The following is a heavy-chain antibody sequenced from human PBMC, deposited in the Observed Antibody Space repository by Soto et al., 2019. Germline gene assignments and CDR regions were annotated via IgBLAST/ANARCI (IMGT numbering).Heavy chain of an antibody. V-gene: IGHV3-23*01. Sequence: EVQLLESGGGLVQPGGSLRLSCAASGFTFSTYAMSWVRQAPGEGLEWVSGISVSGANTYYADSVKGRFTISRDNSKNTLYLQMNNLRAADTAVHYCADGGEWAFNFVYWGQGTLVTVSS. D-gene: IGHD3-10*01. CDR2: ISVSGANT. CDR3: ADGGEWAFNFVY. CDR1: GFTFSTYA. J-gene: IGHJ4*02.